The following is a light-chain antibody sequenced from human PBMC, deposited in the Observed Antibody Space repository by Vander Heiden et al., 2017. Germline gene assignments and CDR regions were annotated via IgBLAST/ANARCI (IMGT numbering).Light chain of an antibody. J-gene: IGKJ4*01. CDR3: QQLNSYPDT. V-gene: IGKV1-9*01. CDR2: AAS. Sequence: DIQSTQSPSFLSASVGDRVTITCRASQGISSYLAWYQQKPGKAPKLLIYAASTLQSGVPSRFSGSGSGTEFTLTISSLQPEDFATYYCQQLNSYPDTFGAWTKAEIK. CDR1: QGISSY.